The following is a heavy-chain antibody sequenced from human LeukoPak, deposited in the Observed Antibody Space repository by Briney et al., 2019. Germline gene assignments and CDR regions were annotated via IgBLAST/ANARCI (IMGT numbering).Heavy chain of an antibody. CDR2: ISTNTGNP. V-gene: IGHV7-4-1*02. Sequence: ASVKVSCKASGYTFTSYAMNWVRQAPGQGLEWMGWISTNTGNPTYAQGFTGRFVFSLDTSVSTAYLQISSLKAEDTAVYYCAKDYYGSGSYYYYYYYMDVWGKGTTVTVSS. D-gene: IGHD3-10*01. CDR1: GYTFTSYA. CDR3: AKDYYGSGSYYYYYYYMDV. J-gene: IGHJ6*03.